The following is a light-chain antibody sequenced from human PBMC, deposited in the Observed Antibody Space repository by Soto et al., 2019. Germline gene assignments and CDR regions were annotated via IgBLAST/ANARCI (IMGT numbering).Light chain of an antibody. J-gene: IGLJ2*01. V-gene: IGLV1-40*01. CDR2: RNS. Sequence: QSVLTQPPSVSGAPGQRINISCTGSSSNIGAGYDVHWYQQLPGTAPKLLIYRNSNRPSGVPDRFSGSRSGTSASLAFTGLQAEDEADYYCQSYDSSLRGVVFGGGTKLTVL. CDR1: SSNIGAGYD. CDR3: QSYDSSLRGVV.